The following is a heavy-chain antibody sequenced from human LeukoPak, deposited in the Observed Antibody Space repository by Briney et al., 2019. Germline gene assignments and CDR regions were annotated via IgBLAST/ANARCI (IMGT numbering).Heavy chain of an antibody. D-gene: IGHD4/OR15-4a*01. CDR3: ASPKGASLYAFDI. J-gene: IGHJ3*02. CDR2: IYYSGST. V-gene: IGHV4-61*08. CDR1: GGSISSGGYY. Sequence: NPSETLSLTCTVSGGSISSGGYYWSWIRQPPGKGLEWIGYIYYSGSTNYNPSLKSRVTISVDTSKNQFSLKLSSVTAADTAVYYCASPKGASLYAFDIWGQGTMVTVSS.